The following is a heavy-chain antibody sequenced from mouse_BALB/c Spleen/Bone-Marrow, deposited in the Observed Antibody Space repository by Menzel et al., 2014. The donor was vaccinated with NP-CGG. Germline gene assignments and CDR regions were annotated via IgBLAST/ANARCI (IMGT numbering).Heavy chain of an antibody. J-gene: IGHJ1*01. Sequence: EVQLQQSGPELVKPGASVKMSCKASGYTFTSYVMHWVKQKPGQGLEWIGYFNPYNDGTKYNEKFKGKATLTSDKSSSTAYMKLSSLTSEDSAVYYCARKYGSSYWYFDVWGAGTTVTVSS. CDR2: FNPYNDGT. D-gene: IGHD1-1*01. V-gene: IGHV1-14*01. CDR1: GYTFTSYV. CDR3: ARKYGSSYWYFDV.